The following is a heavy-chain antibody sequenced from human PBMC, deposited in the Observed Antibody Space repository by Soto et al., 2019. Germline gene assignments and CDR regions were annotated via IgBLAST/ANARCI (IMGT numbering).Heavy chain of an antibody. CDR2: MYHSGST. CDR1: GGSISSGGYS. J-gene: IGHJ5*02. Sequence: PSETLSLTCAVSGGSISSGGYSWSWIRQPPGKGLEWIGYMYHSGSTYYNPSLESRVSISLDASKNNFSLKLSSVTAADTAVYFCARVPSPWGQGTLVTVSS. CDR3: ARVPSP. V-gene: IGHV4-30-2*05.